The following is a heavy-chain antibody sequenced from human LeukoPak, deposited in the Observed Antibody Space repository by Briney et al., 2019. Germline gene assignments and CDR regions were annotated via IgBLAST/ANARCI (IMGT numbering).Heavy chain of an antibody. V-gene: IGHV4-39*01. Sequence: PSETLSLTCTVSGGSISNSNYYWGWIRQPPGRGLEWIGSIYYGGGTYYNPSLKSRVTISVDTSKNQFSLNLSSVTAADTAVFHCARHGGASYLYYFDYWGQGTLVTVSS. CDR2: IYYGGGT. J-gene: IGHJ4*02. D-gene: IGHD1-26*01. CDR3: ARHGGASYLYYFDY. CDR1: GGSISNSNYY.